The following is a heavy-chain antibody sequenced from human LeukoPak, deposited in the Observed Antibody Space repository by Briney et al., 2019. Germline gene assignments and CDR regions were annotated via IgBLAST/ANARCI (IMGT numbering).Heavy chain of an antibody. CDR2: INPNSGGT. J-gene: IGHJ6*02. CDR1: GYTFTAYH. D-gene: IGHD3-10*01. V-gene: IGHV1-2*02. Sequence: ASVKVSCKASGYTFTAYHMHWVRQAPGQGLEWMGWINPNSGGTNYEQKFQGRVTMTRDTSISTAYMELSRLRSDDTAVYYCAKGVRVRYPMDVWGQGTTVTVSS. CDR3: AKGVRVRYPMDV.